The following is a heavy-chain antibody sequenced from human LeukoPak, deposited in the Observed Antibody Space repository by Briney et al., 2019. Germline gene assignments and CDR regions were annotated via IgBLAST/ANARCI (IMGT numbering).Heavy chain of an antibody. D-gene: IGHD6-19*01. J-gene: IGHJ4*02. CDR1: GGSISSGSYY. CDR3: ARDPSIAVAGTGFDY. Sequence: SQTLSLTCTVSGGSISSGSYYWSWIRQPAGKGLEWIGRIYTSGSTNYNPSLKSRVTILVDTSKNQFSLKLSSVTAADTAVYYCARDPSIAVAGTGFDYWGQGTLVTVSS. V-gene: IGHV4-61*02. CDR2: IYTSGST.